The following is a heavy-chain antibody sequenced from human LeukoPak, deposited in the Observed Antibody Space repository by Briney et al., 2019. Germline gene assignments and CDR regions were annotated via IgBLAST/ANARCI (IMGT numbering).Heavy chain of an antibody. Sequence: SETLSLTCTVSGGSISSYYWSWIRQPPGKGLEWIGYIYYSGSTNYIPSLKSRVTISVDTSKNQFSLKLSSVTAADTAVYYCARGGRDDFWSGYHFDYWGQGTLVTVSS. V-gene: IGHV4-59*12. CDR3: ARGGRDDFWSGYHFDY. CDR1: GGSISSYY. CDR2: IYYSGST. J-gene: IGHJ4*02. D-gene: IGHD3-3*01.